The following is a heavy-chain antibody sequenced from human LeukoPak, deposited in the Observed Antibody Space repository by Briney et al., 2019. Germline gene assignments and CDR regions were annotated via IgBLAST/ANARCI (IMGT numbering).Heavy chain of an antibody. CDR3: ARDLEYSSGWYRAIGY. D-gene: IGHD6-19*01. CDR2: IWYDGSNK. CDR1: GFTFSSYG. J-gene: IGHJ4*02. V-gene: IGHV3-33*01. Sequence: PGGSLRLSCAASGFTFSSYGMHWVRQAPGKGLEWEAVIWYDGSNKYYADSVKGRFTISRDNSKNTLYLQMNSLRAEDTAVYYCARDLEYSSGWYRAIGYWGQGTLVSVSS.